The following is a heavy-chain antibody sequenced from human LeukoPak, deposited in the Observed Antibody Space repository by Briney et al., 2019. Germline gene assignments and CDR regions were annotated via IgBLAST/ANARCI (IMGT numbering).Heavy chain of an antibody. CDR3: ASGPYYDFWSGYSADY. CDR1: GGTFSSYA. CDR2: IIPIFGTA. Sequence: SVKVSCKASGGTFSSYAISWVRQAPGQGLEWMGGIIPIFGTANYAQKFQGRVTITTDESTSTAYMELSSLRSEDTAVYYCASGPYYDFWSGYSADYWGQGTLVTVSS. J-gene: IGHJ4*02. V-gene: IGHV1-69*05. D-gene: IGHD3-3*01.